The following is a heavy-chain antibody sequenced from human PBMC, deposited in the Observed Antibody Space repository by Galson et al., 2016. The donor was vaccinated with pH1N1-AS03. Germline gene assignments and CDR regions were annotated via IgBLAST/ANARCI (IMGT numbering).Heavy chain of an antibody. Sequence: SLRLSCAASEFSFSRFAMAWVRQAPGKGLEWVSSIIGSGENTWYAESAKGRFTISRDNSKNTLYLQLSSLRAEDTALYYCAKGSGYCSDATCYRFDRWGQGTLVTVSS. V-gene: IGHV3-23*01. CDR2: IIGSGENT. CDR1: EFSFSRFA. D-gene: IGHD2-15*01. CDR3: AKGSGYCSDATCYRFDR. J-gene: IGHJ4*02.